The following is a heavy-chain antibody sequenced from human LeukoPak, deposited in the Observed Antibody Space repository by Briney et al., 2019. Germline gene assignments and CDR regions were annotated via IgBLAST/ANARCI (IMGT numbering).Heavy chain of an antibody. CDR3: ARDHLRYCSGGSCFPGLGY. D-gene: IGHD2-15*01. CDR2: ISYDGSDK. J-gene: IGHJ4*02. CDR1: GFTFSYYG. V-gene: IGHV3-30*03. Sequence: GGSLRLSCAASGFTFSYYGIHWVRQALGKGLEWVAVISYDGSDKYYADSVKGRFTISRDNSKNTLYLQMNSLRAEDTAVYYCARDHLRYCSGGSCFPGLGYWGQGTLVTVSS.